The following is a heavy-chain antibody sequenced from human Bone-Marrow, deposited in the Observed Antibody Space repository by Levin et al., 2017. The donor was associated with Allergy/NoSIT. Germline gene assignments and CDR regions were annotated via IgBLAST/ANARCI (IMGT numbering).Heavy chain of an antibody. CDR1: GYTFTGYY. Sequence: ASVKVSCKASGYTFTGYYMHWVRQAPGQGLEWMGWINPNSGGTKYAQKFQGRVTMTRDTSISTAYMELTSLTSDDAAVYYCARDEQAAGPGDYWGQGTLVTVSS. CDR3: ARDEQAAGPGDY. CDR2: INPNSGGT. V-gene: IGHV1-2*02. D-gene: IGHD6-19*01. J-gene: IGHJ4*02.